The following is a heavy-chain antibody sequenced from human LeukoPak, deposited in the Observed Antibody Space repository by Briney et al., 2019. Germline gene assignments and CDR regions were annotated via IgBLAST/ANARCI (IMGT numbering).Heavy chain of an antibody. CDR2: INPNSGGT. D-gene: IGHD6-13*01. Sequence: GASVKVSCKASGGTFSSYAISWVRQAPGQGLEWMGWINPNSGGTNYAQKFQGRVTMTRDTSISTAYMELSRLRSDDTAVYYCARGYSSSWYSGTYYFDYWGQGTLVTVSS. V-gene: IGHV1-2*02. J-gene: IGHJ4*02. CDR1: GGTFSSYA. CDR3: ARGYSSSWYSGTYYFDY.